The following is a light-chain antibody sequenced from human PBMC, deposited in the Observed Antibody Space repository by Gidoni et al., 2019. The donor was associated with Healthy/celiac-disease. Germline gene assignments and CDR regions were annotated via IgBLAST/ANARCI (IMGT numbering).Light chain of an antibody. CDR1: QSVSSN. V-gene: IGKV3-15*01. CDR2: GAS. CDR3: QQYNNWPPWT. J-gene: IGKJ1*01. Sequence: EIVMTQSPATLSVSPGERATRSCRASQSVSSNLAWYQQKPGQAPRLLIYGASTRATGIPARFSGSGSGTEFTLTIRSLQSEDFAVYYCQQYNNWPPWTFGQGTKVEIK.